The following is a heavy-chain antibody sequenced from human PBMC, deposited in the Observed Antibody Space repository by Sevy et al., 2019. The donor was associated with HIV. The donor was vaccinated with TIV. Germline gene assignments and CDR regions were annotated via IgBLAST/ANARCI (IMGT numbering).Heavy chain of an antibody. J-gene: IGHJ4*02. D-gene: IGHD3-22*01. CDR3: ARERHYYDSSGYYYPLNDY. CDR1: GGSISSYY. Sequence: SETLSLTCTVSGGSISSYYWSWIRQPPGNGLEWIGYIYYSGSTNYNPSLKSRVTISVDTSKNQFSLKLSSVTAADTAVYYCARERHYYDSSGYYYPLNDYWGQRTLVTVSS. CDR2: IYYSGST. V-gene: IGHV4-59*01.